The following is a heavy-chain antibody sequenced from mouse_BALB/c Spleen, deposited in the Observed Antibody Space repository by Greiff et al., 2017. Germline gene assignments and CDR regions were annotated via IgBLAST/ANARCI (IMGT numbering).Heavy chain of an antibody. J-gene: IGHJ2*01. CDR1: GFNIKDTY. V-gene: IGHV14-3*02. CDR3: ARGSPLDY. Sequence: VQLQQSGAELVKPGASVKLSCTASGFNIKDTYMHWVKQRPEQGLEWIGRIDPANGNTKYDPKFQGKATITADTSSNTAYLQPSSLTSEDTAVYYCARGSPLDYWGQGTTLTVSS. CDR2: IDPANGNT.